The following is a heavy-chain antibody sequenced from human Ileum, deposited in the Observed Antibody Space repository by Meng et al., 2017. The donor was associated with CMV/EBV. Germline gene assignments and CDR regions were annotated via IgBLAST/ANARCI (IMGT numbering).Heavy chain of an antibody. CDR3: PRAPPRVYYAMDI. CDR2: ISDSGNP. Sequence: SETLSLTCTVSGVSISSNGYSWGWIRQPPGKGLELIGNISDSGNPYYNPSIKGRVSISVDTSKNQFFLKLSPVTAADTAVYYCPRAPPRVYYAMDIWGQGTRVTVSS. J-gene: IGHJ6*02. CDR1: GVSISSNGYS. V-gene: IGHV4-39*07. D-gene: IGHD3-16*01.